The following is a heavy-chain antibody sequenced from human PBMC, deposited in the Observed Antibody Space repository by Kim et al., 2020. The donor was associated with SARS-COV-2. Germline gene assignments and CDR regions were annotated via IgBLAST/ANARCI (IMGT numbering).Heavy chain of an antibody. CDR2: IYYSGST. CDR1: GGSISSSSYY. CDR3: ARLSVPNTAMPDYYYGMDV. J-gene: IGHJ6*02. V-gene: IGHV4-39*01. D-gene: IGHD5-18*01. Sequence: SETLSLTCTVSGGSISSSSYYWGWIRQPPGKGLEWIGSIYYSGSTYYNPSLKSRVTISVDTSKNQFSLKLSSVTAADTAVYYCARLSVPNTAMPDYYYGMDVWGQGTTVTVSS.